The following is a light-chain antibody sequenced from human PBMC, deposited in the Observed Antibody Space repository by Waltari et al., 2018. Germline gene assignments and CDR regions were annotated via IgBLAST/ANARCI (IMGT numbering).Light chain of an antibody. CDR1: SLRTSY. CDR2: GKD. CDR3: SSRNGRADQVV. J-gene: IGLJ3*02. Sequence: SSELTQDPGVSVALGQTFTITCQGDSLRTSYATWYQLKPGQAPVLVIYGKDKRPSGIPDRISGYSSGTTSSWTITGAQAEDEADYYCSSRNGRADQVVFAGGTKVTVL. V-gene: IGLV3-19*01.